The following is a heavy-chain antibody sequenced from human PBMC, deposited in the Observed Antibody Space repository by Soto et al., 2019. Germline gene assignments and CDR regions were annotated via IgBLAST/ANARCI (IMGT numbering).Heavy chain of an antibody. J-gene: IGHJ3*02. CDR1: GFTFSSYA. Sequence: PGGSLRLSCAASGFTFSSYAMSWVRQAPGKGLEWVAAISGSGVSTYYADSVRGRSTISRDNSKKTVDLRMNSLRAEDTAVYYCAKFYCISTMCQAPAAKSTGGFEIWGQGTLVTVSS. CDR3: AKFYCISTMCQAPAAKSTGGFEI. V-gene: IGHV3-23*01. D-gene: IGHD2-2*01. CDR2: ISGSGVST.